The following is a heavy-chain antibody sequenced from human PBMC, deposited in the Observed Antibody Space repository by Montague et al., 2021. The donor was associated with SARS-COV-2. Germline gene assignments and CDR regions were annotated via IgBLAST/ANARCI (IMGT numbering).Heavy chain of an antibody. CDR3: ARESGSPTYYFYYGVDV. CDR1: GGSISSSSYY. CDR2: IYYSGTT. J-gene: IGHJ6*02. V-gene: IGHV4-39*02. Sequence: SETLSLTCTASGGSISSSSYYWGWIRQPPGKGLEWIGSIYYSGTTYYNPSLKSRVTISVDTSKNQFSLKLSSVTAADTAVYYCARESGSPTYYFYYGVDVWGQGTTVTVSS. D-gene: IGHD1-26*01.